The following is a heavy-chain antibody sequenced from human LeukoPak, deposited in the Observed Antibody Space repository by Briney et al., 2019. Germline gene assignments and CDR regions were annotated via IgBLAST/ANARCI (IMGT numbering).Heavy chain of an antibody. D-gene: IGHD2-21*01. CDR2: IARNGNYA. CDR3: ARDLSEGEAF. CDR1: GFTFSDSG. J-gene: IGHJ4*02. V-gene: IGHV3-21*01. Sequence: GGSLRLSRAASGFTFSDSGMHWVRQAPGKGLEWVSFIARNGNYAYYAASVKGRFSISRDNARNSVFLQMNTLRTDDTALYYCARDLSEGEAFWGPGTLVTVSS.